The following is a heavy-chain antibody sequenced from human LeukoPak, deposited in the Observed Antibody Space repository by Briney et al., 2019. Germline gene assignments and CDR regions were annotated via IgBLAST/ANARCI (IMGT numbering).Heavy chain of an antibody. CDR1: GFTFDDYS. V-gene: IGHV3-48*04. CDR2: ISSSGSTI. D-gene: IGHD4-23*01. J-gene: IGHJ4*02. Sequence: GGSLRLSCAASGFTFDDYSMHWVRQAPGKGLEWVSYISSSGSTIYYADSVKGRFTISRDNAKNSLYLQMNSLRAEDTAVYYCARDYGGSSPFDYWGQGTLVTVSS. CDR3: ARDYGGSSPFDY.